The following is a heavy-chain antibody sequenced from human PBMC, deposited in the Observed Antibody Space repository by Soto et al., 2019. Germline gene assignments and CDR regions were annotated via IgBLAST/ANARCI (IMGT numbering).Heavy chain of an antibody. Sequence: QVQLVQSGAEVKKPGASVKVSCKASGYNFSPYALLWVRQAPGQGLEWMGWINTGNGNTKYSQKFQGRVTMTRDTSASTAFLELSSLKSEDTAVYYCARGGRLYYFYYGMDVWGQGSTVTVSS. CDR3: ARGGRLYYFYYGMDV. V-gene: IGHV1-3*04. D-gene: IGHD3-16*01. CDR2: INTGNGNT. J-gene: IGHJ6*02. CDR1: GYNFSPYA.